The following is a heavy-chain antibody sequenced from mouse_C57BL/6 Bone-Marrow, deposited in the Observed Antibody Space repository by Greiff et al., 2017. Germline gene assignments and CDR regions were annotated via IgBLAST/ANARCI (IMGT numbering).Heavy chain of an antibody. Sequence: EVTLVESGGGLVKPGGSLKLSCAASGFSFSDYGMHWVRQAPEKGLEWVAYISSGSSTIYYADTVKGRFTISRDNAKNTLFLQKTRLRSEDTAMYYCARRDGSSPYYYDYWGQGTTLTGSS. CDR3: ARRDGSSPYYYDY. V-gene: IGHV5-17*01. CDR1: GFSFSDYG. J-gene: IGHJ2*01. D-gene: IGHD1-1*01. CDR2: ISSGSSTI.